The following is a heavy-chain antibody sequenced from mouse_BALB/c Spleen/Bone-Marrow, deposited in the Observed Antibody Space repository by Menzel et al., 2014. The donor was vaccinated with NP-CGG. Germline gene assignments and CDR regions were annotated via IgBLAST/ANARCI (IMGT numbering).Heavy chain of an antibody. J-gene: IGHJ4*01. V-gene: IGHV5-6-3*01. CDR3: ARDRYYGYAMDY. Sequence: EVQGVESGGGLVQPGGSLKLSCAASRFTFSSYGMSWVRQTPDKGLELVATINSNGGSTYYPDSVKGRFTISRDNAKNTLYLQMSSLKPEDTAMYYCARDRYYGYAMDYWGQGTSVTVSS. CDR2: INSNGGST. D-gene: IGHD1-1*01. CDR1: RFTFSSYG.